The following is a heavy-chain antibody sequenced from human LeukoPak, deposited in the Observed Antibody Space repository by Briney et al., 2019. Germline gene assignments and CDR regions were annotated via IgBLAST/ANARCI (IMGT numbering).Heavy chain of an antibody. CDR2: ISDIGSI. CDR1: GGSISSYY. D-gene: IGHD2/OR15-2a*01. CDR3: AGHHPRNTVDF. V-gene: IGHV4-59*08. J-gene: IGHJ4*02. Sequence: SETLSLTCTVSGGSISSYYWSWIRQPPGKGLEWIAYISDIGSINYNPSLKNRVTISLDTSKNQFSLKLSSVTAADTAVYYCAGHHPRNTVDFWGQGTLVTVSS.